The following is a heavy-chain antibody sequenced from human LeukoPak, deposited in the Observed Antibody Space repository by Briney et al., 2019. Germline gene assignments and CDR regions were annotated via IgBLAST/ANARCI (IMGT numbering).Heavy chain of an antibody. D-gene: IGHD2-15*01. CDR2: IYYSGST. J-gene: IGHJ5*02. CDR1: GGSISSSSYY. V-gene: IGHV4-39*02. CDR3: ARERLGYCSGGSCYGIDP. Sequence: SETLSLTCTVSGGSISSSSYYWGWIRQPPGKGLEWIGSIYYSGSTYYNPSLKSRVTISVDTSKNQFSLKLSSVTAADTAVYYCARERLGYCSGGSCYGIDPWGQGTLVTVSS.